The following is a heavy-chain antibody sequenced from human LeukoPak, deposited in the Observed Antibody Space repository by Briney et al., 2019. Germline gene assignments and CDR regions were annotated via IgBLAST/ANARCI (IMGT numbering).Heavy chain of an antibody. D-gene: IGHD3-3*01. CDR2: ISYDGSNK. CDR3: ARDRDGDFWSGYIRWYFDY. V-gene: IGHV3-30-3*01. Sequence: GGSLRLSCAASGFTFSSYAMHWVRQAPGKGLQWVAVISYDGSNKYYADSVKGRFTISRDNSKNTLYLQMNSLRAEDTAVYYCARDRDGDFWSGYIRWYFDYWGQGTLVTVSS. CDR1: GFTFSSYA. J-gene: IGHJ4*02.